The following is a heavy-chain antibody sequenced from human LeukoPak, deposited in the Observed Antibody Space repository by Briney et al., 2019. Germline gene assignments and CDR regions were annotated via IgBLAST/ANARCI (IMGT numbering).Heavy chain of an antibody. CDR2: INYSGST. V-gene: IGHV4-39*01. D-gene: IGHD3-10*01. J-gene: IGHJ4*02. CDR3: ARYVVYGSGKYYFDY. Sequence: SETLCLTCTVSGGSVSSTTYYWSWIRQGTGKGLEWIARINYSGSTYYNPSLMSRVTISVDTSENLFPLKLSSVTAADTAVYYCARYVVYGSGKYYFDYWGQGTLVTVSS. CDR1: GGSVSSTTYY.